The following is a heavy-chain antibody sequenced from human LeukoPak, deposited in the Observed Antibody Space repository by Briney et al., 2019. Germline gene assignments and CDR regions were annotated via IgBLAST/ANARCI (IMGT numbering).Heavy chain of an antibody. CDR3: AKFGLAGSGRYHDAFDI. D-gene: IGHD3-10*01. J-gene: IGHJ3*02. V-gene: IGHV3-23*01. CDR2: ISGGGGST. Sequence: GGSLRLSCAASGFTFSSYGMTWVRQAPGKGLEWVSAISGGGGSTYYADSVKGRSTISRHNSKNTLYLQMNSLRAEDTAVYYCAKFGLAGSGRYHDAFDIWGQGTMVTVSS. CDR1: GFTFSSYG.